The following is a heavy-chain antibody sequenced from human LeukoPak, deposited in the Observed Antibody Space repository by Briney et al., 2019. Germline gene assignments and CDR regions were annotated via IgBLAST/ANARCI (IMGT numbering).Heavy chain of an antibody. V-gene: IGHV3-7*03. CDR2: IKQDGSEK. CDR3: VRGPHIAATAY. Sequence: GGSLRLSCVASGFSFNNYRMTWVRQAPGKGLEWVANIKQDGSEKQYVDSVKGRFAISRDNAKKSLYLQINTLRAEDTAVYYCVRGPHIAATAYWGQGTLVTVSS. D-gene: IGHD6-25*01. J-gene: IGHJ4*02. CDR1: GFSFNNYR.